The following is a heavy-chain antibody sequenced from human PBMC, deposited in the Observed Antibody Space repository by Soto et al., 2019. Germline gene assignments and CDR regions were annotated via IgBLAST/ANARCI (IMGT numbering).Heavy chain of an antibody. CDR2: IYWDDDK. D-gene: IGHD3-10*01. V-gene: IGHV2-5*02. CDR1: GSSLSTSGEG. Sequence: QITLRESGPTPVKPTQTLTLTCAVSGSSLSTSGEGVGWIRQPPGKALEWLAVIYWDDDKRHSPSLTHRLTITTDTPKSQVVLTMTNMDPVDTATYCCALIRGVTYNGSVCFDPWGQGALVTVSS. J-gene: IGHJ5*02. CDR3: ALIRGVTYNGSVCFDP.